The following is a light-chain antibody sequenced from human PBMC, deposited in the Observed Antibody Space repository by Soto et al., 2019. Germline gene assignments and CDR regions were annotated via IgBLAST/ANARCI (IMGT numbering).Light chain of an antibody. Sequence: EILMTQSQGTLSGSPGERVTLSCGAGQSVGNNLAWHQKKPGQAPRLLIYGASTRATGFPARLSGSGSGTELTITISSMQPEDFEVYYCQQYNGWTITFGHGTRLEIK. V-gene: IGKV3-15*01. CDR3: QQYNGWTIT. CDR1: QSVGNN. J-gene: IGKJ5*01. CDR2: GAS.